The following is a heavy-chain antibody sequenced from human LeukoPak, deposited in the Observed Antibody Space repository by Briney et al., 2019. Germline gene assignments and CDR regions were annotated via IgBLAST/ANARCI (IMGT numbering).Heavy chain of an antibody. J-gene: IGHJ6*02. Sequence: GASVKVSCKASGYTFTGYYMHWVRQAPGQGLEWMGWINPNSGGTNYAQKFQGRVTMTRDTSISTAYMELSRLRSDDTAVYYCAREKYVDTAMVTAYYYYGMDVWGQGTTVTVSS. CDR3: AREKYVDTAMVTAYYYYGMDV. D-gene: IGHD5-18*01. CDR1: GYTFTGYY. V-gene: IGHV1-2*02. CDR2: INPNSGGT.